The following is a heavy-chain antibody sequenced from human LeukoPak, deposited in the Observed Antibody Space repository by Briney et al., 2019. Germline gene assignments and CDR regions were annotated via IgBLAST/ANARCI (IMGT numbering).Heavy chain of an antibody. CDR3: ARGLSHQEPFNFDY. CDR2: INHSGST. V-gene: IGHV4-34*01. Sequence: SETLSLTCAVYGGSFSGYYWSWIRQPPGKGLEWIGEINHSGSTNYNPSLKSRVTISVDTSKNQFSLKLSSVTAADTAAYYCARGLSHQEPFNFDYWGQGTLVTVSS. J-gene: IGHJ4*02. CDR1: GGSFSGYY.